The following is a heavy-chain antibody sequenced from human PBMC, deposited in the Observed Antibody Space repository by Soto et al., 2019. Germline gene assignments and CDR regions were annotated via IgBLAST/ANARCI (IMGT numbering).Heavy chain of an antibody. D-gene: IGHD3-3*01. Sequence: EVQMLESGGGLVQPGGSLRLSCAVSGFTCSSYDMSWVRQAPGKGLEWVSTILVAGSTHYPDSVRGRFAISRDNSKNTLYLQMNSLRAEDTAVYYCARDQGVVIINWFDPWGQGTLVTVSS. CDR1: GFTCSSYD. CDR3: ARDQGVVIINWFDP. J-gene: IGHJ5*02. CDR2: ILVAGST. V-gene: IGHV3-23*01.